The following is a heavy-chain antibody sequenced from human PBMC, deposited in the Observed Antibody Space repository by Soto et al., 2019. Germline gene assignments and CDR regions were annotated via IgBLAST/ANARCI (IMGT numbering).Heavy chain of an antibody. CDR2: IIPTFGTP. CDR3: ASERSAQYFDF. D-gene: IGHD1-26*01. J-gene: IGHJ4*02. CDR1: GGTFSSHG. V-gene: IGHV1-69*06. Sequence: QVQLVQSGTVVQRRGSSVKVSCQASGGTFSSHGMAWVRQAPGQGLEWRGGIIPTFGTPTYAPKFQGRVTITADKSTNTAYMELSSLRSEDTGVYYCASERSAQYFDFWGQGTLITVSS.